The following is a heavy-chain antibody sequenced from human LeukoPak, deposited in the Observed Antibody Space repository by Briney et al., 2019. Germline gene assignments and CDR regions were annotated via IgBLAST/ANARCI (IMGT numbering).Heavy chain of an antibody. Sequence: GGSLRLSCAASGFTFSSYAMHWVRQAPGKGLEWVAVISYDGSNKYYADSVKGRFTISRDNSKNTLYLQMNSLRAEDTAVYYCARGVPYCSGGSCEVDYGYYYYGMDVWGQGTTVTVSS. D-gene: IGHD2-15*01. CDR1: GFTFSSYA. J-gene: IGHJ6*02. CDR2: ISYDGSNK. CDR3: ARGVPYCSGGSCEVDYGYYYYGMDV. V-gene: IGHV3-30-3*01.